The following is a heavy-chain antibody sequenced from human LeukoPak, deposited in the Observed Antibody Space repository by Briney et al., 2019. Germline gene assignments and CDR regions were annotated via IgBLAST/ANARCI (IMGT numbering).Heavy chain of an antibody. J-gene: IGHJ6*03. Sequence: GGSLRLSCAASGFTFSSCSMNWVRQAPGKGLEWVSSISSSSSYIYYADSVRGRFTISRDNAKNSLFLQMNSLRVDDTATYYCARAGEMRYMDVWGKGTAVAVS. V-gene: IGHV3-21*01. D-gene: IGHD5-24*01. CDR2: ISSSSSYI. CDR3: ARAGEMRYMDV. CDR1: GFTFSSCS.